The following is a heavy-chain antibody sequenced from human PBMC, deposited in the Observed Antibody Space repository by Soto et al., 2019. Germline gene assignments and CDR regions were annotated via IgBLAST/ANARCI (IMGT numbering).Heavy chain of an antibody. V-gene: IGHV3-48*02. CDR2: ISSSSSTI. D-gene: IGHD2-21*02. J-gene: IGHJ5*02. CDR3: PRSLCGDCYSGWFDP. CDR1: GFTVSSYS. Sequence: GGSLRLSCAASGFTVSSYSMNWVRQAPGKGLEWVSYISSSSSTIYYADSVKGRFTSSRDNAKNSLYLQMNSLRDEDTAVYYCPRSLCGDCYSGWFDPWGQGTLVTVSS.